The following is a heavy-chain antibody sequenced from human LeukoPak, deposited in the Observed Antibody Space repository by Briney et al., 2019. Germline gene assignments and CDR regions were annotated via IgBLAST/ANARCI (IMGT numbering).Heavy chain of an antibody. V-gene: IGHV3-7*01. CDR2: IKQDGSEK. Sequence: GRSLRLSCAASGFIFSSYWMSWVRQAPGKGLEWVANIKQDGSEKYYVDSVKGRFTISGDNAKNSLYLQMNSLRAEDTAVYYCAKTLNMVRGVTTDYWGQGTLVTVSS. CDR1: GFIFSSYW. CDR3: AKTLNMVRGVTTDY. J-gene: IGHJ4*02. D-gene: IGHD3-10*01.